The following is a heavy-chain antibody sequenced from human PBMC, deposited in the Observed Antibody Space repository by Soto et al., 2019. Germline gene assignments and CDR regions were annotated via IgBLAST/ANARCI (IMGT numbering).Heavy chain of an antibody. D-gene: IGHD3-22*01. V-gene: IGHV3-9*01. J-gene: IGHJ4*02. CDR3: AKDKQGDYYDSSGYTFDY. Sequence: EVQLVESGGGLVQPGRSLRLSCAASGFTFDDYAMHWVRQAPGKGLEWVSGISWNSGSIGYADSVKGRFTISRDNAKNSLYLQMNSLRAEDTALYYCAKDKQGDYYDSSGYTFDYWGQGTLVTVSS. CDR2: ISWNSGSI. CDR1: GFTFDDYA.